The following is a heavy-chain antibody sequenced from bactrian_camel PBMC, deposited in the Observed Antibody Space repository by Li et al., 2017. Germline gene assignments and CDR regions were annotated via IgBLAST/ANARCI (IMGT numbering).Heavy chain of an antibody. CDR2: IATGSGNT. Sequence: QLVESGGGSALAGGSVRLSCAASGYTFNTYSWFRQAPGQEREGVARIATGSGNTYYADSVKGRFTITRDNAEQTLYLQMSSLRPEDTAMYHCTILSYCDSWSYARWGPGTQVTVS. D-gene: IGHD2*01. J-gene: IGHJ4*01. V-gene: IGHV3S28*01. CDR3: TILSYCDSWSYAR. CDR1: GYTFNTY.